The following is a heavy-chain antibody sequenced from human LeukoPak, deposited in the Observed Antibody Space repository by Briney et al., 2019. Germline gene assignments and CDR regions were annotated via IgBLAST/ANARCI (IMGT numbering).Heavy chain of an antibody. D-gene: IGHD3-10*01. J-gene: IGHJ4*02. CDR3: ARDKRITMVRGVFPIGDH. V-gene: IGHV3-11*01. CDR2: ISSSGSTI. CDR1: GFTFSDYY. Sequence: GGSLRLSCAASGFTFSDYYMSWIRQAPGKGLEWVSYISSSGSTIYYADSVKGRFTISRDNAKNSLYLQMNSLRAEDTAVYYCARDKRITMVRGVFPIGDHWGQGTLVTVSS.